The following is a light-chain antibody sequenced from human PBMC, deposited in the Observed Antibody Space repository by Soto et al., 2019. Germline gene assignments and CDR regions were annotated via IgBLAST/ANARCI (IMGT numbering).Light chain of an antibody. CDR2: GAS. V-gene: IGKV3-20*01. CDR3: QHFGDSPIT. Sequence: EIVLTQSPGTLSLSPGERATLSCRASQSVSSTYLAWCQQKPGQAPRLLIYGASTRATGIPDRFSGTGSGTDFTLTISRLEPEDFAVYYCQHFGDSPITFDQGTRLEIK. J-gene: IGKJ5*01. CDR1: QSVSSTY.